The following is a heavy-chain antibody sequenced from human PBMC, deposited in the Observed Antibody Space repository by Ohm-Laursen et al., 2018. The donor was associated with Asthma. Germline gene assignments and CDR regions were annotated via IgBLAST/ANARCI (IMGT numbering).Heavy chain of an antibody. J-gene: IGHJ6*02. CDR3: ARSDSSSPYYYYGTDV. D-gene: IGHD6-6*01. CDR1: GGSISSYY. V-gene: IGHV4-59*12. Sequence: GTLSLTCTVSGGSISSYYWSWIRQPPGKGLEWIGYIYYSGSTNYNPSLKSRVTISVDKSKNQFSLKLSSVTAADTAVYYCARSDSSSPYYYYGTDVWGQGTTVTVSS. CDR2: IYYSGST.